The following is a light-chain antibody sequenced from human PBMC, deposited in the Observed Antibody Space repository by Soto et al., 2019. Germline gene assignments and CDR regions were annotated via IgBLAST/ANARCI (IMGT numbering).Light chain of an antibody. CDR1: QSVSXSY. CDR3: QQYGSSPTWT. CDR2: GAS. V-gene: IGKV3-20*01. Sequence: EIVLTQSPGTLXLSPGERATXSXXASQSVSXSYLAWYQQKPGQAPRLLIYGASSRATGIPDRFSGSGSGTDFTLTISRLEPEDFAVYYCQQYGSSPTWTFGQGTKVEIK. J-gene: IGKJ1*01.